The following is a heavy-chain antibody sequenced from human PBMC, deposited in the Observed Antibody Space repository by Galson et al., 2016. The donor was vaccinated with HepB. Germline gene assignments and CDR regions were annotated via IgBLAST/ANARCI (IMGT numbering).Heavy chain of an antibody. D-gene: IGHD4-17*01. V-gene: IGHV3-13*04. Sequence: SLRLSCAASGFTFSSYDMHWVRQATGKGLEWVSGIGTAGDTYYPGSAKGRFTINREDAKNSLYLQMNSLRAGDTAVYYCATSVYGDYRFDDWYFDLWGRGTLVTVSS. J-gene: IGHJ2*01. CDR3: ATSVYGDYRFDDWYFDL. CDR2: IGTAGDT. CDR1: GFTFSSYD.